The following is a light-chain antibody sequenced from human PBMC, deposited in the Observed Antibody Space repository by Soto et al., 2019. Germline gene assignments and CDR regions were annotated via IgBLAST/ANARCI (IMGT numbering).Light chain of an antibody. V-gene: IGKV3-15*01. J-gene: IGKJ2*01. CDR1: QSVSSN. Sequence: EIVMTQSPATLSVSPGERATLSCRASQSVSSNLAWYQQKRGQAPSLLIYDVSTRATGTPARFSGSGSGTEFTLTISSLQSDDVAVYYCQQYNNWPPYTFGQGTKLEIK. CDR3: QQYNNWPPYT. CDR2: DVS.